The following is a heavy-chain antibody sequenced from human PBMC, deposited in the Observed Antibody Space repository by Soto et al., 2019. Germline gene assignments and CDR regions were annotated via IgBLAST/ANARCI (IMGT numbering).Heavy chain of an antibody. CDR2: ISSSSSYI. D-gene: IGHD1-26*01. J-gene: IGHJ4*02. CDR1: GFTFSSYS. CDR3: ARDVGDYFDY. V-gene: IGHV3-21*01. Sequence: EVQLVESGGGLVKPGGSLRLYCAASGFTFSSYSMNWVRQAPGKGLEWVSSISSSSSYIYYADSVKGRFTISRDNAKNSLYLQMNSLRAEDTAVYYCARDVGDYFDYWGQGTLVTVSS.